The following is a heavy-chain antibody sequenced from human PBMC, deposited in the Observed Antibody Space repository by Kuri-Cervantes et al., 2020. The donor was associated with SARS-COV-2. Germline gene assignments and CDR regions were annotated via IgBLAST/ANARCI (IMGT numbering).Heavy chain of an antibody. D-gene: IGHD3-3*01. CDR1: GGSITTPAYY. Sequence: GSLRLSCTVSGGSITTPAYYWAWIRQPPGKGLEWIGNIYYSGRSYYNPSLTSRVTISVDTSKNQFSLKLTSLTAADTGVYYCARQEAIYNWFDPWGQGTLVTVSS. J-gene: IGHJ5*02. CDR2: IYYSGRS. V-gene: IGHV4-39*01. CDR3: ARQEAIYNWFDP.